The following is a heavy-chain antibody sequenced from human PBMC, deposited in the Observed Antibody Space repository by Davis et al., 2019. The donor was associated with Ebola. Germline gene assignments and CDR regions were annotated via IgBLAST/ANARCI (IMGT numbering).Heavy chain of an antibody. V-gene: IGHV1-18*01. CDR1: GYTFTSYG. Sequence: AASVKVSCKASGYTFTSYGISWVRRAPGQGLEWMGWISAYNGHTNYAQNLQGRLTMTTAASTATAYMELRGLTSDDTAVYYCARDRAYCTHGACFTRYHDYGLDVWGKGTTVTVSS. J-gene: IGHJ6*04. D-gene: IGHD2-8*01. CDR3: ARDRAYCTHGACFTRYHDYGLDV. CDR2: ISAYNGHT.